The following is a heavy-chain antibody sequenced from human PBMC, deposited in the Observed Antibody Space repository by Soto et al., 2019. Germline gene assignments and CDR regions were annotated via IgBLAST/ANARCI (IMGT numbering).Heavy chain of an antibody. V-gene: IGHV3-33*01. CDR1: GFTFSSYG. D-gene: IGHD3-10*01. CDR2: IWYDGSNK. CDR3: ARDLLLWFGELLYPYYMDV. J-gene: IGHJ6*03. Sequence: GGSLRLSCAASGFTFSSYGMHWVRQAPGKGLEWVAVIWYDGSNKYYADSVKGRFTISRDNSKNTLYLQMNSLRAEDTAVYYCARDLLLWFGELLYPYYMDVWGKWNTVTVSS.